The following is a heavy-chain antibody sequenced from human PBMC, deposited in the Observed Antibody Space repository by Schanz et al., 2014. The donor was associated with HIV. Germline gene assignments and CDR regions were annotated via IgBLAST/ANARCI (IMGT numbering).Heavy chain of an antibody. CDR2: INPNSGGT. CDR3: ASDLSVYSSSSSV. V-gene: IGHV1-2*02. CDR1: GYTFTAYY. D-gene: IGHD6-13*01. Sequence: QVWLVQSGAEVKKPGASVKVSCKASGYTFTAYYIHWVRQAPGQGLEWMGWINPNSGGTNYAQKFQGRVTMTRDTSISTAFMELSSLRSDDTAVYYCASDLSVYSSSSSVWGQGTTVTVSS. J-gene: IGHJ6*02.